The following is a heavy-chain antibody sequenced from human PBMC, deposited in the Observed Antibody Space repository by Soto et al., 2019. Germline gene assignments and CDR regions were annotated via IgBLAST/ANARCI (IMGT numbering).Heavy chain of an antibody. CDR2: ISSSSSYI. D-gene: IGHD5-12*01. Sequence: GGSLRLSCAASGFTFSSYSMNWVRQAPGKGLEWVSSISSSSSYIYYADSVKGRSTISRDNAKNSLYLQMNSLRAEDTAVYYCARQWLRFGDAFEIWGQGTMVTVSS. J-gene: IGHJ3*02. CDR3: ARQWLRFGDAFEI. V-gene: IGHV3-21*01. CDR1: GFTFSSYS.